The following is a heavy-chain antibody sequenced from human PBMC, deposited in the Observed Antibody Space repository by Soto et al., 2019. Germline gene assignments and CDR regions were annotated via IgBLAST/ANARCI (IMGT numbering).Heavy chain of an antibody. V-gene: IGHV1-69*01. CDR2: IIPIFGTA. D-gene: IGHD3-10*01. CDR1: GGTFSSYA. CDR3: ARGWFGELKPLNWFDP. Sequence: QVQLVQSGAEVKKPGSSVKVSCKASGGTFSSYAISWVRQAPGQGLEWMGGIIPIFGTANYAQKFQGRVTITADESTSTAYMELSRLRSEDTAVYYCARGWFGELKPLNWFDPWGQGTLVTVSS. J-gene: IGHJ5*02.